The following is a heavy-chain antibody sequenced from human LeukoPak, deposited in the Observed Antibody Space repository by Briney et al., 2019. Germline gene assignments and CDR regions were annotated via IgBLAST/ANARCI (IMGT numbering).Heavy chain of an antibody. CDR1: GGSISGYY. D-gene: IGHD5-12*01. CDR2: VFYSGST. CDR3: ARVATTTGEYYMDV. V-gene: IGHV4-59*01. J-gene: IGHJ6*03. Sequence: PSETLSLTCTVSGGSISGYYWGWIRQSPGRRLEWIGYVFYSGSTKYNPSLKSRVSISLDTSKNQFSLKLSSVTAADTAVYYCARVATTTGEYYMDVWGKGTTVTISS.